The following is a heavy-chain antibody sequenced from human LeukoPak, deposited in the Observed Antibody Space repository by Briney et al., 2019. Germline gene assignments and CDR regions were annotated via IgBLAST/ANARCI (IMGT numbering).Heavy chain of an antibody. CDR3: AALIIGRPFDY. J-gene: IGHJ4*02. Sequence: GGSLRLSCVASGFTFSAYWMSWVRQVPGKGLEYMASIKQDGSETYYVDSVKGRFTISRDNAKDSLDLQMNNLRAEDTAVYYCAALIIGRPFDYWGQGTLVIVSS. D-gene: IGHD1-26*01. CDR2: IKQDGSET. CDR1: GFTFSAYW. V-gene: IGHV3-7*03.